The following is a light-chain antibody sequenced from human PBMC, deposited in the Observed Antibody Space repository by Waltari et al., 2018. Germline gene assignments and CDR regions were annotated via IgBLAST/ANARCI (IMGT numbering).Light chain of an antibody. CDR3: SSYISSSVPVV. CDR2: DVS. J-gene: IGLJ2*01. Sequence: QSALTQPASVSGSPGQSITISCTGTSSDVGGHNYISWYQQHPGKAPKVMIYDVSNRPSGVSNRFSGSKSDNTASLTISGVQVEDEADYYCSSYISSSVPVVFGGGTKLTVI. V-gene: IGLV2-14*03. CDR1: SSDVGGHNY.